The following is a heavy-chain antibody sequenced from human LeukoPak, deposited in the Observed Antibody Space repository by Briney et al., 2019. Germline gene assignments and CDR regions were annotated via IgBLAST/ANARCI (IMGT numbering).Heavy chain of an antibody. CDR1: EFTFSSHA. D-gene: IGHD2-2*02. J-gene: IGHJ4*02. Sequence: GGSLRLSCAASEFTFSSHAMHWVRQAPGKGLEWVAIISYDGSHKYYADSVKGRFTISRDNSKNTLYLQMNSLRAEDTAVYYCWEGPNYCSSTRWYSHYLGQGTLVTVSS. CDR3: WEGPNYCSSTRWYSHY. CDR2: ISYDGSHK. V-gene: IGHV3-30*04.